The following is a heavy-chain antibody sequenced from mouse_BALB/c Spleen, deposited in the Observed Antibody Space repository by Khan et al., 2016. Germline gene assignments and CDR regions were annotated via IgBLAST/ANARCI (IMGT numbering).Heavy chain of an antibody. CDR3: ATYGNYDY. D-gene: IGHD2-1*01. Sequence: QVQLQQSGAELVKPGASVKLSCKASGYTFTSYWMHWVKQRPGQGLEWIGEIDPSDSYTNYNQKFKGKATLTVDKSSNTAYMQLSSLTSEDSAVYYCATYGNYDYWGQGTTLTVSS. J-gene: IGHJ2*01. CDR2: IDPSDSYT. CDR1: GYTFTSYW. V-gene: IGHV1-69*02.